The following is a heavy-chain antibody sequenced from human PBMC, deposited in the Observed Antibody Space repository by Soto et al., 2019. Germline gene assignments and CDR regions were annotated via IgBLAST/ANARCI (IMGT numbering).Heavy chain of an antibody. CDR1: GGSFTSNNW. J-gene: IGHJ4*02. V-gene: IGHV4-4*02. CDR3: ASRDPGTSVDY. Sequence: SETLSLTCAVSGGSFTSNNWWTWVRQPPGQGLEWIGEIYRTGSTNYNPSLKSRVTISLDKSENQFSLKVTSLTAADTAVYYCASRDPGTSVDYWAQGTLVTVSS. D-gene: IGHD1-7*01. CDR2: IYRTGST.